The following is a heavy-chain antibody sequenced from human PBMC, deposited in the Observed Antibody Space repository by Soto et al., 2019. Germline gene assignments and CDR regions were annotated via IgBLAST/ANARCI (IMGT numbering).Heavy chain of an antibody. CDR3: ARTYYDFWSGYWRWFDP. CDR1: GGSISSSSYY. V-gene: IGHV4-61*05. J-gene: IGHJ5*02. D-gene: IGHD3-3*01. Sequence: LSLTCTVSGGSISSSSYYWGWIRQPPGKGLEWIGYIYYSGSTNYNPSLKSRVTISIDTSKNQFSLKLSSVTAADTAVYYCARTYYDFWSGYWRWFDPWGQGTLVTVSS. CDR2: IYYSGST.